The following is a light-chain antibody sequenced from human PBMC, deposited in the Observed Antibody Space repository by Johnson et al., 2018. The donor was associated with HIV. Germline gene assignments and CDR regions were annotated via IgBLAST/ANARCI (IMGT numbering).Light chain of an antibody. Sequence: QPVLTQPPSVSAAPGQKVTISCSGSNSNIGNNYVSWYRQLPGTAPKLLIYENNKRPSGIPNRFSGSKSGTSATLGITGLQTGDEADYYCGTWDSSLRVGFFGTGTKVTVL. J-gene: IGLJ1*01. CDR3: GTWDSSLRVGF. CDR1: NSNIGNNY. V-gene: IGLV1-51*02. CDR2: ENN.